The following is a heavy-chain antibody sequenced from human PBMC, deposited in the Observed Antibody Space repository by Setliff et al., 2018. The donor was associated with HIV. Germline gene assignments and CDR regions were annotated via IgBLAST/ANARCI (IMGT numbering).Heavy chain of an antibody. V-gene: IGHV3-23*01. CDR1: GFTFSSYA. CDR2: ITNDGRNT. CDR3: AKGALGYCSGTICYPFDY. Sequence: SLRLSCAASGFTFSSYAMNWVRQAPGKRLEWVSSITNDGRNTYYADSVKGRFTISRDNSENTLYLQMNSLRAEDMAVYYCAKGALGYCSGTICYPFDYWAQGTLVTVSS. D-gene: IGHD2-15*01. J-gene: IGHJ4*02.